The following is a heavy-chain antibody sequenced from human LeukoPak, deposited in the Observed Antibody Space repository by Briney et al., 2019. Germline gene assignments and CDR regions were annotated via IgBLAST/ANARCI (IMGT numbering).Heavy chain of an antibody. CDR1: GGTLSSYA. J-gene: IGHJ4*02. V-gene: IGHV1-69*04. D-gene: IGHD3-22*01. CDR3: ARDQSTKGVVVSSY. Sequence: GSSVKVSCKASGGTLSSYAISCVRPGPGQGLGWMGRIIPIIGIANYAQKFQGRVTSTADKSTSTAYMELSSLRSEDTAVYYCARDQSTKGVVVSSYWGQGTLVTVSS. CDR2: IIPIIGIA.